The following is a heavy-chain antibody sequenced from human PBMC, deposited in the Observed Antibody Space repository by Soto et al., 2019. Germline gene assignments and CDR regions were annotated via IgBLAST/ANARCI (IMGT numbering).Heavy chain of an antibody. V-gene: IGHV4-39*01. CDR2: INYSGST. CDR3: ARPVNYYYYYMDV. Sequence: QLQLQESGPGLVKPSETLSLTCTVSGGSISSSTSYWGWIRQPPGKGLEWIGSINYSGSTYYSPSLKSRVTRSADTSKNQFSLKLSSVTAADTAVYYCARPVNYYYYYMDVWGKGTRVTVSS. CDR1: GGSISSSTSY. J-gene: IGHJ6*03.